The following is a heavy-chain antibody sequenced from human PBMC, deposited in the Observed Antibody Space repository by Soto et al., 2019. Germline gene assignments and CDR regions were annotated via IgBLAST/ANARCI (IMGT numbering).Heavy chain of an antibody. Sequence: ETLSLTCTVSGGSISNYYWSWIRQPPGKGLEWIAYISNSGNTNSNPSLKSRVTISVDTSQNQFSLKLTSVTAADTAVYYCARWGERYGVMDYYGMDVWGQGTTVTVSS. V-gene: IGHV4-59*01. CDR3: ARWGERYGVMDYYGMDV. CDR1: GGSISNYY. J-gene: IGHJ6*02. CDR2: ISNSGNT. D-gene: IGHD3-16*01.